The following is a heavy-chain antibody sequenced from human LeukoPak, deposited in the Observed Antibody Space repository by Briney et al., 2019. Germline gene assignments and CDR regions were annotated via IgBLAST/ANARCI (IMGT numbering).Heavy chain of an antibody. D-gene: IGHD6-6*01. J-gene: IGHJ4*02. CDR1: GGSISTYY. CDR3: TRTYSSSSIDY. Sequence: SETLSLTCPVSGGSISTYYWSGIRQPPGKGLEWLGYIFYTGSTNYNPSLKSRVTMSIDTSKNQFSLKLSSVTAADTAVYYCTRTYSSSSIDYWGQGALVTVSS. V-gene: IGHV4-59*01. CDR2: IFYTGST.